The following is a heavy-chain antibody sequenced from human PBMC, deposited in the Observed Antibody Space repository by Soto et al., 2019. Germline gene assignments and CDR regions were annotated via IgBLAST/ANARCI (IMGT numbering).Heavy chain of an antibody. CDR2: ISANNGNT. Sequence: QVQLVQSGAEVKKPGASVKVSCKASGYTFTNYGISWVRQAPGQGLEWMGWISANNGNTNYEQKLQGRVTMTTDTSTSTAYRELRSLRSDDTSVYYCARDRGSDALDYWGQGTLVTVSS. V-gene: IGHV1-18*01. CDR3: ARDRGSDALDY. CDR1: GYTFTNYG. D-gene: IGHD3-16*01. J-gene: IGHJ4*02.